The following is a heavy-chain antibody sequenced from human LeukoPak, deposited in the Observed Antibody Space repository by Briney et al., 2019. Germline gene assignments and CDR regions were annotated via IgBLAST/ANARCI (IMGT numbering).Heavy chain of an antibody. Sequence: GGSLRLSCAASGFTFSSYSMNWVRQAPGKGLEWVSSISSSSSYIYYADSVKGRFTISRDNAKNSQYLQMNSLRAEDTAGYYCARGLYSGSYYVPPDYWGQGTLVPVSS. CDR2: ISSSSSYI. D-gene: IGHD1-26*01. CDR3: ARGLYSGSYYVPPDY. CDR1: GFTFSSYS. V-gene: IGHV3-21*01. J-gene: IGHJ4*02.